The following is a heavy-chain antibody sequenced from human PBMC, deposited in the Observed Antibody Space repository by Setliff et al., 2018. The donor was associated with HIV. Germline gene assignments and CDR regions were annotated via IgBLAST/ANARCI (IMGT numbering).Heavy chain of an antibody. Sequence: SETLSLTCTVSGGSISSYYWSWIRQPPGKGLEWIGYIYTTGSTNYNPSLKSRVTISVDTSKNQLSLRLSSVTATDTAVYYCASQGLVSWGQGTLVTVSS. CDR2: IYTTGST. V-gene: IGHV4-4*08. CDR1: GGSISSYY. J-gene: IGHJ5*02. CDR3: ASQGLVS.